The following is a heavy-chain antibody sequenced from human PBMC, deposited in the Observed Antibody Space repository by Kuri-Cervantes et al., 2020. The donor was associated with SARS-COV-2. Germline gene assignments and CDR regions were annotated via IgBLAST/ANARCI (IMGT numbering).Heavy chain of an antibody. CDR2: ISYDGSNK. V-gene: IGHV3-30*04. D-gene: IGHD6-6*01. CDR1: GFTFSSYA. Sequence: GGSLRLSCTASGFTFSSYAIHWVRQAPGKGLEWVAVISYDGSNKYYADSVKGRFTLSRDNSKNTPYLQMNSLRTEDTAVYYCSSIAARNSFDYWGQGTLVTVSS. CDR3: SSIAARNSFDY. J-gene: IGHJ4*02.